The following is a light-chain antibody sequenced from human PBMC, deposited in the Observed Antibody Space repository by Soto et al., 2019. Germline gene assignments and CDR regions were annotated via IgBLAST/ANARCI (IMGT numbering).Light chain of an antibody. J-gene: IGKJ2*01. V-gene: IGKV3-15*01. CDR2: GAS. CDR3: QQYNTWPPYT. CDR1: QSISTN. Sequence: EMVMTQSPATLSVFLGETATLSCRASQSISTNLAWYQQTPGQAPRLLIYGASTRATGIAARFRGSGSGTDFTLTISSLQSDDSAVYSCQQYNTWPPYTFGQGTKLEIK.